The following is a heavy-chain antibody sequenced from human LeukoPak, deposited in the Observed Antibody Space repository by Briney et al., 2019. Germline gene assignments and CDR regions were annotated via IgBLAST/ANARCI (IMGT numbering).Heavy chain of an antibody. Sequence: PGGSLRLSCAASGFTFSSYGMHWVRQAPGKGLEWVAVIWYDGSNKYYADSVKGRFTISRDNSKNTLYLQMNSLRAEDTAVYYCAKVPKRVTDAEYFQHWGQGTLVTVSS. CDR2: IWYDGSNK. J-gene: IGHJ1*01. CDR3: AKVPKRVTDAEYFQH. D-gene: IGHD4-4*01. V-gene: IGHV3-33*06. CDR1: GFTFSSYG.